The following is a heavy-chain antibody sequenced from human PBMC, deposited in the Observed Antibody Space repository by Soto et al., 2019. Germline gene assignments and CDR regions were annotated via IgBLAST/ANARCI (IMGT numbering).Heavy chain of an antibody. CDR1: GFSLSTSGVG. Sequence: GSGPTLVNPTQTLTLTCTFSGFSLSTSGVGVGWIRQPPGKALEWLALIYWDDDKRYSPSLKSRLTITKDTSKNQVVLTMTNMDPVDTATYYCAHIASGITIFGVVIKGVEYFQHWGQGTLVTVSS. J-gene: IGHJ1*01. D-gene: IGHD3-3*01. CDR3: AHIASGITIFGVVIKGVEYFQH. V-gene: IGHV2-5*02. CDR2: IYWDDDK.